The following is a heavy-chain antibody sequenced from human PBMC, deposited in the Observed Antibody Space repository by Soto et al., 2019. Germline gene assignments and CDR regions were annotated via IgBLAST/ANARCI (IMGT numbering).Heavy chain of an antibody. CDR3: ARQGYVEVDGTTSDYYYGIDV. CDR2: IHHTGST. CDR1: DGSVSSSSYS. V-gene: IGHV4-39*01. D-gene: IGHD6-19*01. Sequence: SETLSLTCTVSDGSVSSSSYSWSWIRQPPGKGLEWIGHIHHTGSTYYNPSLKSRVTISVDTSKNQFSLKLSSVTAADTAVYYCARQGYVEVDGTTSDYYYGIDVWGQGTTVTVSS. J-gene: IGHJ6*02.